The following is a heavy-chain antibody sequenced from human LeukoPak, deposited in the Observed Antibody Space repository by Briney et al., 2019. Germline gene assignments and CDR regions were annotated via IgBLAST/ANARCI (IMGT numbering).Heavy chain of an antibody. Sequence: PGGSLRLSCAASGFTFSSYSMNWVRQAPGKWLEWVSAISSSSSYIYYADSVKGRFTISRDNAKNSLYLQMNSLRAEDTAVYYCARDLDDGVCSGGSCYSAIGFDYWGQGTLVTVSS. V-gene: IGHV3-21*01. CDR2: ISSSSSYI. D-gene: IGHD2-15*01. CDR3: ARDLDDGVCSGGSCYSAIGFDY. J-gene: IGHJ4*02. CDR1: GFTFSSYS.